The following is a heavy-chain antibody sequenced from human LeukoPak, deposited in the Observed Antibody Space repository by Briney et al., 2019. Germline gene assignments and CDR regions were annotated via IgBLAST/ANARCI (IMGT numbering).Heavy chain of an antibody. CDR2: IISDGSSI. D-gene: IGHD6-19*01. V-gene: IGHV3-74*01. CDR3: ARGHVAGSDRHWDY. Sequence: GGSLRLSCATSDFSFSSRWMHWVRQAPGKGLVWVSRIISDGSSISYADSVKGRFTISRDNAKNTVYLQMNSLRAEDTAVYYCARGHVAGSDRHWDYWGQGALVTASS. J-gene: IGHJ4*02. CDR1: DFSFSSRW.